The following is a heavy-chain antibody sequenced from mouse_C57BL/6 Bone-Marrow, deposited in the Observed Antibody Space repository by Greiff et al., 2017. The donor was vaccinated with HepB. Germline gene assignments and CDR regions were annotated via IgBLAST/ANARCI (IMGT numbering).Heavy chain of an antibody. V-gene: IGHV1-82*01. CDR2: IYPGDGDT. D-gene: IGHD2-4*01. CDR1: GYAFSSSW. Sequence: VKLMESGPELVKPGASVKISCKASGYAFSSSWMNWVKQRPGKGLEWIGRIYPGDGDTNYNGKFKGKATLTADKSSSTAYMQLSSLTSEDSAVYFCARREGIYYDYDDYWGQGTSVTVSS. CDR3: ARREGIYYDYDDY. J-gene: IGHJ4*01.